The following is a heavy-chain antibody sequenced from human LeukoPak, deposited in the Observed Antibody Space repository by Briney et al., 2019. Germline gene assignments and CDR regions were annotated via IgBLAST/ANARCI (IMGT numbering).Heavy chain of an antibody. J-gene: IGHJ6*04. CDR2: ISGSGGST. Sequence: GGSLRLSCAASGFTFSSYAMSWVRQAPGKGLEWVSAISGSGGSTYYAHSVKGRFTISRDNSKNTLYLQMNSLRAEDTAVYYCATNIVVVVAATVQHVWGKGTTVTISS. D-gene: IGHD2-15*01. CDR1: GFTFSSYA. CDR3: ATNIVVVVAATVQHV. V-gene: IGHV3-23*01.